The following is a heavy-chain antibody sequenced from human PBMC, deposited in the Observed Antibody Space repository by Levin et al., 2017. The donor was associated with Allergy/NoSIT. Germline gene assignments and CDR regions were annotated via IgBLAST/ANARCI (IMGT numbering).Heavy chain of an antibody. Sequence: GGSLRLSCAASGFSFSDSAIHWVRQSSGKGLEWVGRIRNKDNNYATAFAASVKGRFTVSRDDSENMVYLQMSSLKTEDTAVYYCTRRGGDNTYSLYGMDVWGQGTSVTVS. D-gene: IGHD2-15*01. CDR2: IRNKDNNYAT. J-gene: IGHJ6*02. V-gene: IGHV3-73*01. CDR1: GFSFSDSA. CDR3: TRRGGDNTYSLYGMDV.